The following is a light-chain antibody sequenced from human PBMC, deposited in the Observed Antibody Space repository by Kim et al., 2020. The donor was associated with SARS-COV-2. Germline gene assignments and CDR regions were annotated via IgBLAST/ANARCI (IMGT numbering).Light chain of an antibody. CDR1: QSVSRSS. V-gene: IGKV3-20*01. J-gene: IGKJ1*01. Sequence: PGERATLSCRTSQSVSRSSLAWYQQKPGQAPRLLIYGVSSRATGIPDRFSGSGSGTDFTLTISRLEPEDFAVYYCQQYGTSPRTFGQGTK. CDR3: QQYGTSPRT. CDR2: GVS.